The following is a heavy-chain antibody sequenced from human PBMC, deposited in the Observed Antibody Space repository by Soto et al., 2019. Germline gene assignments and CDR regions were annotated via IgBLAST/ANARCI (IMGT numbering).Heavy chain of an antibody. CDR2: IKHYGSEK. Sequence: PGGSLRLSCVASGFTFSSYWMSWVRQAPGKGLEWVANIKHYGSEKYYVDSVKGRFTISRDNAKNSLYLQMNSLRAEDTAVYYCATTTYSDYWGQGTLVTVSS. J-gene: IGHJ4*01. CDR3: ATTTYSDY. CDR1: GFTFSSYW. V-gene: IGHV3-7*01.